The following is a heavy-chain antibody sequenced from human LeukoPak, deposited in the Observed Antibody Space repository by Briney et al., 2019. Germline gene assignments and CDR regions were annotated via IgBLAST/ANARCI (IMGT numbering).Heavy chain of an antibody. V-gene: IGHV4-59*01. Sequence: NSSETLSLTCTVSGGSISSYYWSWIRQPPGKGLEWIGYIYYSGSTNYNPSLKSRVTISVDTSKNQFSLKLSSVTAADTAVYYCARGELRDWYFDLWGRGTLVTVSS. CDR2: IYYSGST. D-gene: IGHD1-26*01. CDR1: GGSISSYY. J-gene: IGHJ2*01. CDR3: ARGELRDWYFDL.